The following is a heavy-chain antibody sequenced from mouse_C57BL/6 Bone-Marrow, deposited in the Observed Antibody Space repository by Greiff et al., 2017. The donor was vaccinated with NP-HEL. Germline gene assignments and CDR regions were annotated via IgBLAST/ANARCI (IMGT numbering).Heavy chain of an antibody. CDR3: ARVGYGSSFGYFDY. D-gene: IGHD1-1*01. CDR2: INPNNGGT. J-gene: IGHJ2*01. V-gene: IGHV1-26*01. CDR1: GYTFTDYY. Sequence: EVQLQQSGPELVKPGASVKISCKASGYTFTDYYMNWVKQSHGKSLEWIGDINPNNGGTSYNQKFKGKATLTVDKASSTAYMELRSLTAEDSGVYYCARVGYGSSFGYFDYWGQGTTLTVSS.